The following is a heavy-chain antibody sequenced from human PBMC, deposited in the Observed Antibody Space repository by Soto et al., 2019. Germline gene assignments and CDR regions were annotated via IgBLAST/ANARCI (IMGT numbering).Heavy chain of an antibody. Sequence: ASVKVSCKASGYTFTSYGISWMRQAPGQGLEWMGWISAYNGNTNYAQKLQGRVTMTTDTSTSTAYMELRSLRSDDTAVYYCARDRAQGSSSYYYDSSGLFDYWGQGTLVTVSS. CDR2: ISAYNGNT. V-gene: IGHV1-18*01. CDR3: ARDRAQGSSSYYYDSSGLFDY. CDR1: GYTFTSYG. J-gene: IGHJ4*02. D-gene: IGHD3-22*01.